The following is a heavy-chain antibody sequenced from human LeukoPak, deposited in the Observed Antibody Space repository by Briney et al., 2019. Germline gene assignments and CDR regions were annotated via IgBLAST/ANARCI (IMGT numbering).Heavy chain of an antibody. D-gene: IGHD1-7*01. V-gene: IGHV3-48*01. CDR2: ISSGSITI. J-gene: IGHJ5*02. CDR3: ARNWNYEVNNWFDP. CDR1: GFTFSSYS. Sequence: GGSLRLSCAASGFTFSSYSMNWVRQAPGKGLEWVSYISSGSITIYYADSVKGRFTISRDNAKNSLYLQMNSLRAEDTAVYYCARNWNYEVNNWFDPWGQGTLVTVSS.